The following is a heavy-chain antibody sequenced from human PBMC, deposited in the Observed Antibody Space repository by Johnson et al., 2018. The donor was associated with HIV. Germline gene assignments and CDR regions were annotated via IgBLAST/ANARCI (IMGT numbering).Heavy chain of an antibody. J-gene: IGHJ3*02. V-gene: IGHV3-15*01. CDR3: TTDPLESAAAGADAFDI. Sequence: EVQLVESGGGLVKPGGSLRLSCAASGFTFSNAFMIWVRQAPGKGLEWVGRIKSKTDGGTTDYAAPVKGRFTISRNDSKNTLYLQMNSLKTEDTAVYYCTTDPLESAAAGADAFDIWGQGTMVTVSS. D-gene: IGHD6-13*01. CDR2: IKSKTDGGTT. CDR1: GFTFSNAF.